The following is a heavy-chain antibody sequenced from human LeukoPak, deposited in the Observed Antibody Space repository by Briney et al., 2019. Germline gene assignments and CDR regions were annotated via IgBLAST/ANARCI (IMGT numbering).Heavy chain of an antibody. CDR3: ARAGGRTPGNYYFDY. CDR1: GGTFSSYA. Sequence: ASVKVSCKASGGTFSSYAISWVRQAPGQGLEWMGGIIPIFGTANYAQKFQGRVTITTDESTSTAYMELSSLRSEDTAVYYCARAGGRTPGNYYFDYWGQGTLVTVSS. V-gene: IGHV1-69*05. D-gene: IGHD1-14*01. J-gene: IGHJ4*02. CDR2: IIPIFGTA.